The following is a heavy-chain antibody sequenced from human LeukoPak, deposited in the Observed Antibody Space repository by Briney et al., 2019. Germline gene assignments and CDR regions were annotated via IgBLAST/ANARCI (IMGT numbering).Heavy chain of an antibody. V-gene: IGHV1-69*01. CDR3: ARYRVGHEEGQYYMDV. CDR2: IIPIFGTA. Sequence: SSEKVSCKASGGGFSSYANSWLRQAPGPGREWMGGIIPIFGTANYPQKFQGRVTITADESTSPAYMELSSLRFEDTAVYYCARYRVGHEEGQYYMDVWGKGTTVTVSS. CDR1: GGGFSSYA. J-gene: IGHJ6*03. D-gene: IGHD5/OR15-5a*01.